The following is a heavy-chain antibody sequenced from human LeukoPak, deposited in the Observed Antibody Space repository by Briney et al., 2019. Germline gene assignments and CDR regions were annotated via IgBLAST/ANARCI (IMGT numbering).Heavy chain of an antibody. V-gene: IGHV4-34*01. J-gene: IGHJ4*02. D-gene: IGHD6-19*01. Sequence: SETLSLTCAVYGGSFSGYHWNWIRQPPGKGLEWIGEIDHSGSTNYNPSLKSRVTISVDTSKNQFSLNLSSVTAADTAVYFCARGVRIAVAAPHLNYWGQGTLVTVSS. CDR1: GGSFSGYH. CDR3: ARGVRIAVAAPHLNY. CDR2: IDHSGST.